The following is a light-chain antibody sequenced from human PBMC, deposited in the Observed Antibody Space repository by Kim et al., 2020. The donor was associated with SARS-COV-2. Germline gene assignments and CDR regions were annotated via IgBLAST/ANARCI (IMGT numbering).Light chain of an antibody. V-gene: IGLV3-25*03. CDR2: KDS. CDR3: QSADSSGIK. CDR1: TLPKQY. Sequence: SYELTQPPSVSVSPGQTAKIICSGDTLPKQYTYWYQQKAGQAPVLMIYKDSERPSGIPERFSGSSSGTTVTLTISGVQAEDEADYYCQSADSSGIKFGGGTQLTVL. J-gene: IGLJ3*02.